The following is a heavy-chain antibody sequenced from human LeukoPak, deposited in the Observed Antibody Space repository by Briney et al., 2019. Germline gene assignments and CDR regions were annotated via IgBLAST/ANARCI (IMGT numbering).Heavy chain of an antibody. CDR1: GFTFSSYS. D-gene: IGHD1-26*01. CDR2: ISGSGGAT. CDR3: GKYIQTAVGANDY. Sequence: GGSLRLSCAASGFTFSSYSMNWVRQAPGKGLEWVSAISGSGGATFYGDSVRGRFTISRDNSRDTLYLQMSSLRPEDTAVYYCGKYIQTAVGANDYWGQGTLVTVSS. J-gene: IGHJ4*02. V-gene: IGHV3-23*01.